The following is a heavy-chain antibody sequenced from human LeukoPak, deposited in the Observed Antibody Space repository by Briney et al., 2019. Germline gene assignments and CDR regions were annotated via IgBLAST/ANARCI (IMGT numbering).Heavy chain of an antibody. CDR2: NIPIFGTA. V-gene: IGHV1-69*13. CDR3: ASPLANWDYYYYGMDV. D-gene: IGHD7-27*01. CDR1: GGTFSSYA. Sequence: ASVKVSCKASGGTFSSYAISWVRQAPGQGLEWMGGNIPIFGTANYAQKFQGRVTITADESTSTAYMELSSLRSEDTAVYYCASPLANWDYYYYGMDVWGQGTTVTVSS. J-gene: IGHJ6*02.